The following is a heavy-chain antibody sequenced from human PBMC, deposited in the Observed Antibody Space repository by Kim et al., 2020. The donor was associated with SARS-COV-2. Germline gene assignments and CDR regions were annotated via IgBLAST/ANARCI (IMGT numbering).Heavy chain of an antibody. D-gene: IGHD3-10*01. CDR1: GGTFSSYA. CDR2: IIPIFGTA. J-gene: IGHJ4*02. CDR3: ARGNYYGSGGWLDY. V-gene: IGHV1-69*13. Sequence: SVKVSCKASGGTFSSYAISWVRQAPGQGLEWMGGIIPIFGTANYAQKFQGRVTITADESTSTAYMELSSLRSEDRAVYYCARGNYYGSGGWLDYWGQGTLVTVSS.